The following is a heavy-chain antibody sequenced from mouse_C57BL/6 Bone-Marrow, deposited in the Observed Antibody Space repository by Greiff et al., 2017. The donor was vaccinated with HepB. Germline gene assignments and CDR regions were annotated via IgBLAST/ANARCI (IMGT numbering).Heavy chain of an antibody. D-gene: IGHD1-1*01. CDR2: INYDGSST. Sequence: EVQLVESEGGLVQPGSSMKLSCTASGFTFSDYYMAWVRQVPEKGLEWVANINYDGSSTYYLDSLKSRFIISRDNAKNILYLQMSSLKSEDTATYYCARDRDYYGSSYWAMDYWGQGTSVTVSS. J-gene: IGHJ4*01. V-gene: IGHV5-16*01. CDR3: ARDRDYYGSSYWAMDY. CDR1: GFTFSDYY.